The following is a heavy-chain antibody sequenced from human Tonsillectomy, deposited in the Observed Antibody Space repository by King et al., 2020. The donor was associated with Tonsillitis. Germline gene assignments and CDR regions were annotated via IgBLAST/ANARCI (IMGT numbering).Heavy chain of an antibody. J-gene: IGHJ6*02. Sequence: VQLVESGGGLVKPGGSLRLSCAASGFTFSNAWMSWVRQAPGKGLEWVGRIKGKTDGGTTDYAAPVKGRFTISRDDSKNTLYLQMNSLKTEDTAVYYCTTDRTGDRDYLRDYYYYGMDVWGQGTTVTVSS. CDR1: GFTFSNAW. CDR2: IKGKTDGGTT. CDR3: TTDRTGDRDYLRDYYYYGMDV. V-gene: IGHV3-15*01. D-gene: IGHD4-17*01.